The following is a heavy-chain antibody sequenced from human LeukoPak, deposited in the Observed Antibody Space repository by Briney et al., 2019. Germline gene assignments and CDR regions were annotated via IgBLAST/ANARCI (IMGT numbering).Heavy chain of an antibody. Sequence: SETLSLTCTVSGYSISSGYYWGWIRQPPGKGLEWIGSIYHSGSTNYNPSLKSRVTMSVDTSKNQFSLKLSSVTAADTAVYYCARGGGGNYVTSDYWGQGTLVTVSS. D-gene: IGHD4-23*01. CDR1: GYSISSGYY. J-gene: IGHJ4*02. CDR2: IYHSGST. CDR3: ARGGGGNYVTSDY. V-gene: IGHV4-38-2*02.